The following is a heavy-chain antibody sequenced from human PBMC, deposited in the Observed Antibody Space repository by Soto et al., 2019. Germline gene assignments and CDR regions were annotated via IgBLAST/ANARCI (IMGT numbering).Heavy chain of an antibody. Sequence: GESLKISCKGSGYSFTSYWIGWVRQMPGKGLEWMGIIYPGDSDTRYSPYFQGQVTISADKSINTAYLQWSSLKASDTAMYYFAGGGVRGVITRTRDYYGMDVWGQGTTVTVSS. D-gene: IGHD3-10*01. CDR3: AGGGVRGVITRTRDYYGMDV. J-gene: IGHJ6*02. V-gene: IGHV5-51*01. CDR2: IYPGDSDT. CDR1: GYSFTSYW.